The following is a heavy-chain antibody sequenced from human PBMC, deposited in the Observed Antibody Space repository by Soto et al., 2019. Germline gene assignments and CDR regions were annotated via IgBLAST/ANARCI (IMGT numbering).Heavy chain of an antibody. CDR1: GYTFSSYG. V-gene: IGHV3-30*18. CDR3: AKHLLVVGATPAYY. Sequence: QVKLVASGGGVGQPGSSLRLSCAASGYTFSSYGMHWVRQAPGNGLEWVAVISYDGSNKYYPDTVKARFTISRDNSKNTLYLQMKSLTAEATAVYYCAKHLLVVGATPAYYWGQGTLVTVSS. J-gene: IGHJ4*02. CDR2: ISYDGSNK. D-gene: IGHD1-26*01.